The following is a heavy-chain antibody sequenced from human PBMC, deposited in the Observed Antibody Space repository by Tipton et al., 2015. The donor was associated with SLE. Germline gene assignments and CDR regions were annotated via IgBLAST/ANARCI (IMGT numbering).Heavy chain of an antibody. CDR1: GASISNDNYY. CDR3: ARSPGDFWSGLGY. D-gene: IGHD3-3*01. J-gene: IGHJ4*02. CDR2: ISTSGNT. Sequence: GLVKPSQTLSLTCNVSGASISNDNYYWNWIRQPAGKGLEWIGHISTSGNTNYNPSLKSRVTISVDTSKNQFSLKLRSVTAADTAVYYCARSPGDFWSGLGYWGQGTLVTVSS. V-gene: IGHV4-61*02.